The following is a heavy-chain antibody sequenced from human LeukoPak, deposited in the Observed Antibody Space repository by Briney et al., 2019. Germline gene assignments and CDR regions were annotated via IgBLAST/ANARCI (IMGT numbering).Heavy chain of an antibody. V-gene: IGHV3-33*01. CDR3: ATDAGGPYGNYRNHFDY. CDR2: IWYDGTHI. J-gene: IGHJ4*02. CDR1: GLILSTYG. D-gene: IGHD4-17*01. Sequence: PGRTLRLFCAASGLILSTYGVHWVRQAPGKGLEWVTVIWYDGTHIYYGDSVRGRFTISRDNSRDTVYLQMDSVRDEDTAVYYCATDAGGPYGNYRNHFDYWGRGTLVTVSS.